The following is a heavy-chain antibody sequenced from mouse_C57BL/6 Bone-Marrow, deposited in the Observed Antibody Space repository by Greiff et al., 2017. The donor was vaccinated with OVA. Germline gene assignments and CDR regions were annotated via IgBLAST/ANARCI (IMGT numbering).Heavy chain of an antibody. Sequence: EVNVVESGGDLVKPGGSLKLSCAASGFTFSSYGMSWVRQTPDKRLEWVATISSGGSYTYYPDSVKGRFTISRANAKNTLYLQMSSLKSEDTAMYYCAREKSYDRGYYYAMDYWGQGTSVTVSS. D-gene: IGHD2-12*01. V-gene: IGHV5-6*01. CDR2: ISSGGSYT. J-gene: IGHJ4*01. CDR3: AREKSYDRGYYYAMDY. CDR1: GFTFSSYG.